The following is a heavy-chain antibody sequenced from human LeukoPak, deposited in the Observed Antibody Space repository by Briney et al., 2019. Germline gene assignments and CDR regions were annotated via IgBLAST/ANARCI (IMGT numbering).Heavy chain of an antibody. Sequence: ASVKVSCKASGYTFTSYDIDWVRQAPGQGLEWMGRINPNSGGTNYAQKFQGRVTMTRDTSISTAYMELSRLRSDDTAVYYCSSHSGYDSDFDYWGQGTLVTVSS. V-gene: IGHV1-2*06. CDR2: INPNSGGT. CDR3: SSHSGYDSDFDY. J-gene: IGHJ4*02. D-gene: IGHD5-12*01. CDR1: GYTFTSYD.